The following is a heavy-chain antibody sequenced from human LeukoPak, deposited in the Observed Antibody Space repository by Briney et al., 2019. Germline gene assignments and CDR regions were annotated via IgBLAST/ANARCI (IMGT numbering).Heavy chain of an antibody. CDR1: GFTFSNYW. V-gene: IGHV3-7*01. J-gene: IGHJ6*02. Sequence: GGSLRLSCAASGFTFSNYWINWVRQAPGKGLEWVANINQDGSEKYYVDSVKGRFTISRDNAKNSLYLQMNSLRAEDTAVYYCARIFDAYYDFWSGLYGMDVWGQGTTVTVSS. CDR3: ARIFDAYYDFWSGLYGMDV. D-gene: IGHD3-3*01. CDR2: INQDGSEK.